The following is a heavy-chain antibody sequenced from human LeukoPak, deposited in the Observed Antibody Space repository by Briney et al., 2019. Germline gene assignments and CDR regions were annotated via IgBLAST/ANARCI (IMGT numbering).Heavy chain of an antibody. J-gene: IGHJ4*02. CDR3: ARATMQQLVREFDY. CDR1: GGTFSSYA. V-gene: IGHV1-69*04. D-gene: IGHD6-13*01. Sequence: GASVKVSCKASGGTFSSYAISWVRQAPGQGLEWVGRIIPILGIANYAQKFQGRVTITADKSTSTAYMELSSLRSEDTAAYYCARATMQQLVREFDYWGQGTLVTASS. CDR2: IIPILGIA.